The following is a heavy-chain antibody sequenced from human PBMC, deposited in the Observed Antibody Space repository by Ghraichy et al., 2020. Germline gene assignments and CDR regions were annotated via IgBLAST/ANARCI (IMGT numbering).Heavy chain of an antibody. Sequence: GSLRLSCEASKFTFSIYAVSWVRQAPGKGLEWISYISSSSNNIYYADSVKGRFTISRDNAKNSLFLQMNSLRADDTAVYYCARDADAGGYYFGAFDIWGQGTVVTVSS. CDR3: ARDADAGGYYFGAFDI. V-gene: IGHV3-48*01. D-gene: IGHD3-22*01. J-gene: IGHJ3*02. CDR1: KFTFSIYA. CDR2: ISSSSNNI.